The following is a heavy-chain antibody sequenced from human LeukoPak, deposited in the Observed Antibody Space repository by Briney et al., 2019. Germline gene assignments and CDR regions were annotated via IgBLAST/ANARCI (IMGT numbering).Heavy chain of an antibody. V-gene: IGHV3-30*02. Sequence: GESLKISCAASGFTFSSYGMHRVRQVPGKGLEWVAFIRYDGSNKYYADSVKGRFTISRDNSKNTLYLQMNSLRAEDTAVYYCASPGQRHFTHAFDIWGQGTMVTVSS. J-gene: IGHJ3*02. CDR1: GFTFSSYG. CDR3: ASPGQRHFTHAFDI. D-gene: IGHD3-3*02. CDR2: IRYDGSNK.